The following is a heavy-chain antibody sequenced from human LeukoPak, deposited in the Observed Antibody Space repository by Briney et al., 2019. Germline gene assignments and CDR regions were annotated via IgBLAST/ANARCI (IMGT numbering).Heavy chain of an antibody. J-gene: IGHJ4*02. CDR1: GGSFSGYY. CDR3: ARVDTEYYDILTGYYTGFFDY. V-gene: IGHV4-34*01. CDR2: INHSGST. Sequence: SETLSLTCAVYGGSFSGYYWSWIRQPPGKGLEWIGEINHSGSTNYNPSLKSRVTISVDTSKNQFSLKLSSVTAADTAVYYCARVDTEYYDILTGYYTGFFDYWGQGTLVTVSS. D-gene: IGHD3-9*01.